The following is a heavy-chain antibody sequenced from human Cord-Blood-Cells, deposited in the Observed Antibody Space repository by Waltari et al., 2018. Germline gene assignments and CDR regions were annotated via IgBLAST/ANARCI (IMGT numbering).Heavy chain of an antibody. V-gene: IGHV1-2*04. CDR3: AREQVVSGYDYYFDY. D-gene: IGHD5-12*01. Sequence: QVQLVQSGAEVKKPGASVKVSCTASGYTFTGYYMHWVRQDPGQGLEWMGWINPNSGGTNYAQKLQGWVTMTRDTSISTAYMELSRLRSDDTAVYYCAREQVVSGYDYYFDYWGQGTLVTVSS. CDR1: GYTFTGYY. CDR2: INPNSGGT. J-gene: IGHJ4*02.